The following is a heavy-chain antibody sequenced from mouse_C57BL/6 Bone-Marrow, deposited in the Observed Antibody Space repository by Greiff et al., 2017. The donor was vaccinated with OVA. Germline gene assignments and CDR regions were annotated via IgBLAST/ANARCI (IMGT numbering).Heavy chain of an antibody. CDR1: GYTFTSYG. V-gene: IGHV1-81*01. CDR2: IYPRSGNT. CDR3: AHGEYDGEEAWFAY. J-gene: IGHJ3*01. Sequence: VQLQQSGAELARPGASVKLSCKASGYTFTSYGISWVKQRTGQGLEWIGEIYPRSGNTYYNEKFKGKATLTADKSSSTAYMELRSLTSEDSAVYFCAHGEYDGEEAWFAYWGQGTLVTVSA. D-gene: IGHD2-14*01.